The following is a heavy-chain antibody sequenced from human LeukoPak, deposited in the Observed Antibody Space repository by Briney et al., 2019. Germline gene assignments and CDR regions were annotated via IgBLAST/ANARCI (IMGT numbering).Heavy chain of an antibody. D-gene: IGHD2-21*02. V-gene: IGHV3-23*01. J-gene: IGHJ4*01. CDR1: GFTFSSYA. CDR2: ISGSGGST. Sequence: GGSLRLSCAASGFTFSSYAMSWVRQAPGKGLEWVSGISGSGGSTYYADSVKGRFTIPRDNSKNTLYLQMNSLRAEDTAVYYCAKGRSIVVVTAMNYWGQGTLVTVSS. CDR3: AKGRSIVVVTAMNY.